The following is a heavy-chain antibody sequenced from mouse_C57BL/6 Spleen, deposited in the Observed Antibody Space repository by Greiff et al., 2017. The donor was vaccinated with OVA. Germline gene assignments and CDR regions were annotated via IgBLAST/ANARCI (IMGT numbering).Heavy chain of an antibody. J-gene: IGHJ2*01. Sequence: VKLVESGPELVKPGASVKISCKASGYAFSSSWMNWVKQRPGKGLEWIGRIYPGDGDTNYNGKFKGKATLTADKSSSTAYMQLSSLTSEDSAVYFCARSITTVVAPPFDYWGQGTTLTVSS. V-gene: IGHV1-82*01. CDR2: IYPGDGDT. CDR3: ARSITTVVAPPFDY. D-gene: IGHD1-1*01. CDR1: GYAFSSSW.